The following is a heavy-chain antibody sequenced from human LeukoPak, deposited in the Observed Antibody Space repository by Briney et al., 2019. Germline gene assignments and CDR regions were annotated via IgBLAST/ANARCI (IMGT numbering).Heavy chain of an antibody. CDR2: IIPIFGTA. J-gene: IGHJ5*02. CDR3: ARGRRGLRLFNWFDL. D-gene: IGHD3-16*01. CDR1: GGTFSSYA. Sequence: SVKVSCKASGGTFSSYAISWVRQAPGQGLEWMGGIIPIFGTANYAQKFQGRVTITTDESTSTAYMELSSLRSEDTAVYYCARGRRGLRLFNWFDLWGQGTLVTVSS. V-gene: IGHV1-69*05.